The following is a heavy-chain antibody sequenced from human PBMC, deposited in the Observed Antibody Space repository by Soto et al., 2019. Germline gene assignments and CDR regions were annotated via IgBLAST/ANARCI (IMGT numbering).Heavy chain of an antibody. Sequence: QLHLVQSGAVVKKPGASVTVSCSASGYPVTAYYMHWVRQAPGRGLEWMGGINPATGAAKYTQTFQGRVTIARDTSTSTVFMEPSGLTSADTAVFYCARGGGVGVAGSAAFDMWGQGTLVTVSS. CDR3: ARGGGVGVAGSAAFDM. D-gene: IGHD3-3*01. J-gene: IGHJ3*02. CDR1: GYPVTAYY. CDR2: INPATGAA. V-gene: IGHV1-2*02.